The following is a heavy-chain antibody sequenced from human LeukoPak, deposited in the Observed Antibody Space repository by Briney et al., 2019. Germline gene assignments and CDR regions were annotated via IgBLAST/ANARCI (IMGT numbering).Heavy chain of an antibody. CDR3: GKDPNGDYVGAFDF. V-gene: IGHV3-23*01. Sequence: GGSLLLSCVASGLDFRNYAMAWGRPAPGKGLEWVSVMTGSGADIKYADSVKGRFTISRDNSANTLYLQMNSLSADDTAVYYCGKDPNGDYVGAFDFWGQGTMVSVSS. CDR2: MTGSGADI. J-gene: IGHJ3*01. CDR1: GLDFRNYA. D-gene: IGHD4-17*01.